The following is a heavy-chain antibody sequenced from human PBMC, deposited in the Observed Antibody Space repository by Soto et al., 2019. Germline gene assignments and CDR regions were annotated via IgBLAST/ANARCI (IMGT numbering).Heavy chain of an antibody. CDR3: ARWSYLDY. CDR2: ISGSDGKT. D-gene: IGHD3-3*01. V-gene: IGHV3-23*01. J-gene: IGHJ4*02. Sequence: GGSLRLSCAASGFSFGSYALSWVRQAPGKGLEWVSTISGSDGKTFYADSVKGRFSISRDTSQSTLYLQMNSLRADDTAMYYCARWSYLDYWGQGTRVTAPQ. CDR1: GFSFGSYA.